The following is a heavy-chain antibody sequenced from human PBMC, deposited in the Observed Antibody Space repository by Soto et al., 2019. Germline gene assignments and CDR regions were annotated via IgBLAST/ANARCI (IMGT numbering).Heavy chain of an antibody. CDR2: IIPIFGTA. Sequence: SVKVSCKASGGTFSSYAISWVRQAPGQGLEWMGGIIPIFGTANYAQKFQGRVTITADESTSTAYMELSSLRSEDTAVYYCARSPMVVVVAATLGEGGAFDIWGQGTMVTVSS. CDR1: GGTFSSYA. J-gene: IGHJ3*02. CDR3: ARSPMVVVVAATLGEGGAFDI. V-gene: IGHV1-69*13. D-gene: IGHD2-15*01.